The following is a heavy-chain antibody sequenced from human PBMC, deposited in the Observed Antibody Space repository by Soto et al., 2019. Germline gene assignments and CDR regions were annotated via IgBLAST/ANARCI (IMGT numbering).Heavy chain of an antibody. CDR1: GGSISTYY. CDR3: ARGELTTKYYGMDV. V-gene: IGHV4-59*01. D-gene: IGHD3-22*01. J-gene: IGHJ6*02. CDR2: IYYSGST. Sequence: SETLSLTCTVSGGSISTYYWSWIRQSPGKGLEWIGYIYYSGSTNYNPSLKSRVTISVDTSKNQFSLKLSSVTAADTAVYYCARGELTTKYYGMDVWGQGTTVTVSS.